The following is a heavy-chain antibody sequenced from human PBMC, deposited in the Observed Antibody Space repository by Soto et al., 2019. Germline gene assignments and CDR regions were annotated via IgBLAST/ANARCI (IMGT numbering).Heavy chain of an antibody. CDR2: IIPIFGTA. V-gene: IGHV1-69*13. Sequence: ASVKVSCKASGGTFSSYAISWVRQAPGQGLEWMGGIIPIFGTANYAQKFQGRVTITADESTSTAYMELSSLRSEDTAVYYCARDHYYDSSGYSGLGGMDVWGQGTTVTSP. D-gene: IGHD3-22*01. CDR3: ARDHYYDSSGYSGLGGMDV. CDR1: GGTFSSYA. J-gene: IGHJ6*02.